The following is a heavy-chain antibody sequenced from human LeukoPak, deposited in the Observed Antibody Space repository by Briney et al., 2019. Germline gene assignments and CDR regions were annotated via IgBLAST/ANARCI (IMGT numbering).Heavy chain of an antibody. J-gene: IGHJ5*02. D-gene: IGHD1-26*01. CDR3: ARSRTVGATS. CDR2: IIPIFGTA. Sequence: ASVKVSCKTSGGTFSSYAISWVRQAPGQGLEWMGGIIPIFGTANYAQKFQGRVTITADESTSTAYMELSSLRSEDTAVYYCARSRTVGATSWGQGTLVTVSS. V-gene: IGHV1-69*13. CDR1: GGTFSSYA.